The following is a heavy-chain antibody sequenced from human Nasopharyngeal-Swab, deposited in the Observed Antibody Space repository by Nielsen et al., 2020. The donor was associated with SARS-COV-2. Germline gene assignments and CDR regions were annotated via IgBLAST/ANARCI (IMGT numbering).Heavy chain of an antibody. V-gene: IGHV3-30*03. Sequence: GESLKISCAASGFTFGYYGMHWVRQAPGKGLEWVAVISYDGSKKYYVDSVKGRLTISRDNSKNTLYLQMNSLRAEDTAVYYCARDIGHSSGWYRYYSYGMDVWGQGTTVTVSS. CDR3: ARDIGHSSGWYRYYSYGMDV. CDR1: GFTFGYYG. D-gene: IGHD6-19*01. J-gene: IGHJ6*02. CDR2: ISYDGSKK.